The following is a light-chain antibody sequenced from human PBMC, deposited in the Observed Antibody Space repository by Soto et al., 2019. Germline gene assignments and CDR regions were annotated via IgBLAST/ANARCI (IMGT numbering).Light chain of an antibody. CDR2: EVN. Sequence: QSVLTQPASVSGSPGQPITICCTGTSSDVGGYNYVSWYQQHTGKAPKLMIYEVNNRPAGVSNRFSGSKSGNTASLTISGLQAEDEADYYCSSYTTSSTLVFGTGTKVTVL. CDR1: SSDVGGYNY. CDR3: SSYTTSSTLV. J-gene: IGLJ1*01. V-gene: IGLV2-14*01.